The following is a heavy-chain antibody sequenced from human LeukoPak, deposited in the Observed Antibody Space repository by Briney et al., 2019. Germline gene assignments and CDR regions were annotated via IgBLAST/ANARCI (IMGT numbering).Heavy chain of an antibody. D-gene: IGHD6-19*01. CDR1: GGSFSGYY. CDR2: INHSGST. J-gene: IGHJ4*02. CDR3: ARDLGMAGIAPVDY. V-gene: IGHV4-34*01. Sequence: SETLSLTCAVYGGSFSGYYWSWIRQPPGKGLEWIGEINHSGSTNYNPSLKSRVTISVDTSKNQFSLKVTSVTAADTAVYYCARDLGMAGIAPVDYWGQGTLVTVSS.